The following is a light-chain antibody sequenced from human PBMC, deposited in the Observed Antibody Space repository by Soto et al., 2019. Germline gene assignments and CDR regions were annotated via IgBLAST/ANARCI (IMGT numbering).Light chain of an antibody. CDR3: QQRGDWPPGAT. V-gene: IGKV3-15*01. CDR1: QSVSSN. Sequence: EIVMTQSPATLSVSPGEGATLSCRASQSVSSNLAWYQLKPGQAPRLLIYDASTRATGIPARFSGSGSGTDFALTISSLEPEDCAVYYCQQRGDWPPGATFGQGTRLEIK. J-gene: IGKJ5*01. CDR2: DAS.